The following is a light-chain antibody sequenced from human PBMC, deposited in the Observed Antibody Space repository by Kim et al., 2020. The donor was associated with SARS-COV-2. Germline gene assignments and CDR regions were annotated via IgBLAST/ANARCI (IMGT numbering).Light chain of an antibody. CDR1: ESVSSY. V-gene: IGKV3-15*01. CDR3: QHYSDWPPT. J-gene: IGKJ4*01. CDR2: YAS. Sequence: EIVMTQSPATLSLSPGERATLFCRASESVSSYVAWYQQKPGQAPSLLIYYASTRATGIPARFSGSRSGTEFTLTISSLLSEDFAVYYCQHYSDWPPTFGGGTK.